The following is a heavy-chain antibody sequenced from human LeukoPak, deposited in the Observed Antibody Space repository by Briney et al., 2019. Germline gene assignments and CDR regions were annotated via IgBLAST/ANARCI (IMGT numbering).Heavy chain of an antibody. Sequence: GGSLRLSCAASGFTFSSHAMSWVRQSPGKGLEWVSTISINGINTYYADSVKGRFTISRDNSKDTLYLQMISLRADDTAVYYCAKAGYSGYDDYSGQGTLVTVSS. CDR1: GFTFSSHA. D-gene: IGHD5-12*01. CDR3: AKAGYSGYDDY. J-gene: IGHJ4*02. CDR2: ISINGINT. V-gene: IGHV3-23*01.